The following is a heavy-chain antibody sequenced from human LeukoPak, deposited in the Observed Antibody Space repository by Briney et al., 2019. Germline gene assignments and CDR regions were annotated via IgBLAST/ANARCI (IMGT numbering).Heavy chain of an antibody. CDR1: GGSISSYY. CDR2: IYYGGST. CDR3: ARGGYSYGLVY. V-gene: IGHV4-59*01. J-gene: IGHJ4*02. D-gene: IGHD5-18*01. Sequence: SETLSLTCTVSGGSISSYYWSWIRQPPGKGLEWIGYIYYGGSTNYNPSLKSRVTISVDTSKNQFSLKLSSVTAADTAVYYCARGGYSYGLVYWGQGTLVTVSS.